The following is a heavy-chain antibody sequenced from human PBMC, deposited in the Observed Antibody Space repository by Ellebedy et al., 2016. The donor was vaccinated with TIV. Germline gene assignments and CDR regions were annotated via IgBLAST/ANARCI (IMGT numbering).Heavy chain of an antibody. CDR2: ISYDGSNK. CDR3: AKAVGTMVRGVPYYFDY. D-gene: IGHD3-10*01. Sequence: GESLKISXIVSGFTFSSYAMSWVRQAPGKGLEWVAVISYDGSNKYYADSVKGRFTISRDNSKNTLYLQMNSLRAEDTAVYYCAKAVGTMVRGVPYYFDYWGQGTLVTVSS. CDR1: GFTFSSYA. V-gene: IGHV3-30*18. J-gene: IGHJ4*02.